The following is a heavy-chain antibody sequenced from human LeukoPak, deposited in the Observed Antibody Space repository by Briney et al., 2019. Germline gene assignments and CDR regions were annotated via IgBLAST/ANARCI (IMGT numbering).Heavy chain of an antibody. CDR3: ARDPDTVATAGSWFDP. D-gene: IGHD5-12*01. V-gene: IGHV1-18*01. CDR1: GYAFTSYG. J-gene: IGHJ5*02. CDR2: ISAYNGNT. Sequence: ASVTVSCKASGYAFTSYGISWVRQAPGQGLEWMGWISAYNGNTNYAQKLQGRVTMTTDTSTSTAYMELRSLRSDDTAVYYCARDPDTVATAGSWFDPWGQGTLVTVSS.